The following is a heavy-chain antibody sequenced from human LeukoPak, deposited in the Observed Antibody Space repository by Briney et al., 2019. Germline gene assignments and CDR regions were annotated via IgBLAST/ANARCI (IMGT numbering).Heavy chain of an antibody. J-gene: IGHJ3*02. CDR2: IYHSGST. Sequence: SGTLSLTCAVSGGSISSSNWWSWVRPPPGKGLEWIGEIYHSGSTNYNPSLKSRVTISVDKSKNQFSLKLSSVTAADTAVYYCARDPARAYYYDSSGSEGDAFDIWGQGTMVTVSS. CDR1: GGSISSSNW. V-gene: IGHV4-4*02. CDR3: ARDPARAYYYDSSGSEGDAFDI. D-gene: IGHD3-22*01.